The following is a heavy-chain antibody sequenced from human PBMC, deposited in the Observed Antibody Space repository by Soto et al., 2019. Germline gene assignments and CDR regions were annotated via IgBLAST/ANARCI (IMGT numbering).Heavy chain of an antibody. Sequence: PVGSLRLSCAASGFTFSSYGMHWVRQAPGKGLEWVAVISYDGSNKYYADSVKGRFTISRDNSKNTLYLQMNSLRAEDTAVYYCAKDPTYYDFWSGFYSYYYYGMDVWGQGTTVTVS. CDR2: ISYDGSNK. V-gene: IGHV3-30*18. D-gene: IGHD3-3*01. CDR3: AKDPTYYDFWSGFYSYYYYGMDV. J-gene: IGHJ6*02. CDR1: GFTFSSYG.